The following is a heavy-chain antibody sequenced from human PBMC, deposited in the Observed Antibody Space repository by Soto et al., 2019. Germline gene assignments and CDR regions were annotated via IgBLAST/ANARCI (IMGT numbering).Heavy chain of an antibody. CDR1: GFPFSHYA. V-gene: IGHV3-23*01. CDR3: ATSGYDILTGYYLDAFDI. D-gene: IGHD3-9*01. J-gene: IGHJ3*02. Sequence: GSLRLSCTASGFPFSHYAMNWVRQGPGTRLEWVADISGSGDSARYADSVRGRFTISRDNSKNTLYLHMNSLRAEDTAVYYCATSGYDILTGYYLDAFDIWGQGTMVTVSS. CDR2: ISGSGDSA.